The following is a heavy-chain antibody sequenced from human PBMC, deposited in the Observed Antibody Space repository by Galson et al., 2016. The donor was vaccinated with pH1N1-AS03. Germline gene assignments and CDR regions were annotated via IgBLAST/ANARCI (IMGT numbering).Heavy chain of an antibody. CDR1: GGSITTNY. D-gene: IGHD3-3*01. J-gene: IGHJ4*02. V-gene: IGHV4-59*01. CDR2: ISYSGFT. Sequence: ETLSLTCTISGGSITTNYWIWIRQPPGKGLQWIGYISYSGFTNYNPSLRSRVTISIDTSKNQFSLKMGSVAAADTALYFCARLYDVWSGYPIFDAWGQGILVTVSS. CDR3: ARLYDVWSGYPIFDA.